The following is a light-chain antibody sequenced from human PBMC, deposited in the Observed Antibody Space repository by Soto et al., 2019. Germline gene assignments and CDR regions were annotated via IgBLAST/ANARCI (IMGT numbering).Light chain of an antibody. CDR3: QQYNSYWSWT. CDR1: QVISTS. Sequence: GESVTITCRASQVISTSLAWYQVKPGKAPKLLIYAASTLESGVPSRFSGSGSGTEFTLTISSLQPDDFATYYCQQYNSYWSWTFGQGTKVDIK. J-gene: IGKJ1*01. CDR2: AAS. V-gene: IGKV1-9*01.